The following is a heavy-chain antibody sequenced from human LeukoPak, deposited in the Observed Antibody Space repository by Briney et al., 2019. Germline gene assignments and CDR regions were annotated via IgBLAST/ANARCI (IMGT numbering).Heavy chain of an antibody. CDR3: ARDEGATDY. Sequence: PETLSLTCTVSGGSISSSSYYWGWIRQPPGKGLEWIGSIYYSGSTYYNPSLKSRVTISVDTSKNQFSLKLSSVTAADTAVYYCARDEGATDYWGQGTLVTVSS. CDR1: GGSISSSSYY. V-gene: IGHV4-39*07. D-gene: IGHD1-26*01. CDR2: IYYSGST. J-gene: IGHJ4*02.